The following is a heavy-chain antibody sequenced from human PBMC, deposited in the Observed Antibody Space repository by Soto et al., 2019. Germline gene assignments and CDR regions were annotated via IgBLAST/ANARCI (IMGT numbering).Heavy chain of an antibody. CDR2: IRSKSDGGTA. CDR3: TTARPYQLGV. Sequence: PGGSLRLSCAASGFTFINAWMSWVRQAPGKGLEWVGRIRSKSDGGTADYAAPVKGRFTISRDDSKNTLYLQMNTLKTEDTAVYYCTTARPYQLGVWGQGTTVTVSS. J-gene: IGHJ6*02. D-gene: IGHD6-6*01. CDR1: GFTFINAW. V-gene: IGHV3-15*01.